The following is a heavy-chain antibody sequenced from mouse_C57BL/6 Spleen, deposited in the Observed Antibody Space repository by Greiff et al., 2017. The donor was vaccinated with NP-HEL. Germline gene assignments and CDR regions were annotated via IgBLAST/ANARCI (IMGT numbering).Heavy chain of an antibody. J-gene: IGHJ2*01. V-gene: IGHV1-61*01. Sequence: QVQLKQPGAELVRPGSSVKLSCKASGYTFTSYWMDWVKQRPGQGLEWIGNIYPSDSETHYNQKFKDKATLTVDKSSSTAYMQLSSLTSEDSAVYYCARNGGGFDYWGQGTTLTVSS. CDR3: ARNGGGFDY. CDR2: IYPSDSET. CDR1: GYTFTSYW.